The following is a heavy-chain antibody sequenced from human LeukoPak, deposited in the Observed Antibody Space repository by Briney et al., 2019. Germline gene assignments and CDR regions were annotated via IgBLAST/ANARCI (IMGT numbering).Heavy chain of an antibody. V-gene: IGHV3-30*03. Sequence: PGRSLRLSCEASVFTFSNYVMHWVRQAPGKGVERVAVISYHGSDKYFADSVKGRFTISRDNSKNTVYLQMNSLRAEDTAVYYCARMAFMDRAYIGFDYWGQGTLVTVSS. CDR2: ISYHGSDK. CDR1: VFTFSNYV. J-gene: IGHJ4*02. D-gene: IGHD3-10*01. CDR3: ARMAFMDRAYIGFDY.